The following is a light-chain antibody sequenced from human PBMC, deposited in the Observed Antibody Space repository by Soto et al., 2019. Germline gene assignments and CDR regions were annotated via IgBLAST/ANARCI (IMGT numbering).Light chain of an antibody. CDR3: QQYSTYPLT. Sequence: DIQMTQSPPSLSAFVGDRVTITCRASQGINTWIAWYQQKPEKAPTSLIYDASSLESGVPSRFSGSGSGTDFPLTISSLQPEDVATYYCQQYSTYPLTFGGGTKVEIK. CDR1: QGINTW. CDR2: DAS. J-gene: IGKJ4*01. V-gene: IGKV1D-16*01.